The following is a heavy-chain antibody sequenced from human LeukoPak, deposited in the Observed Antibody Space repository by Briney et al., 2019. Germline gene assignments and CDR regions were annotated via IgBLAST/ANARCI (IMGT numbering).Heavy chain of an antibody. Sequence: GGSLILSCAASGFTFSGSAMHWVRQASGKGLEWVGRIRSKANSYATAYAASVKGRFTISRDDSKNTAYLQMNSLKTEDTAVYYCTRPSDTANYYGMDVWGQGTTVTVSS. V-gene: IGHV3-73*01. J-gene: IGHJ6*02. CDR2: IRSKANSYAT. CDR3: TRPSDTANYYGMDV. CDR1: GFTFSGSA. D-gene: IGHD5-18*01.